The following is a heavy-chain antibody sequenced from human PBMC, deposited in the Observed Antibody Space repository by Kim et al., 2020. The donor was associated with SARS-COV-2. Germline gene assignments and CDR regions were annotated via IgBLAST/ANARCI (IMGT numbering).Heavy chain of an antibody. D-gene: IGHD5-18*01. CDR3: AKCGHSYGNDALDI. V-gene: IGHV3-23*01. J-gene: IGHJ3*02. Sequence: YADSVKGRFTVSRDNSKNTLYLQMNSLRAEDTAVYYCAKCGHSYGNDALDIWGQGTMVAVSP.